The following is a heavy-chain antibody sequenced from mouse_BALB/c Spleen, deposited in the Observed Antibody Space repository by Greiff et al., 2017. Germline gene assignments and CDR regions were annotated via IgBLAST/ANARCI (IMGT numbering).Heavy chain of an antibody. V-gene: IGHV1-54*01. CDR3: ARSRYGNYEDY. J-gene: IGHJ2*01. CDR2: INPGSGGT. CDR1: GYAFTNYL. Sequence: QVHVKQSGAELVRPGTSVKVSCKASGYAFTNYLIEWVKQRPGQGLEWIGVINPGSGGTNYNEKFKGKATLTADKSSSTAYMQLSSLTSDDSAVYFCARSRYGNYEDYWGQGTTLTVSS. D-gene: IGHD2-10*02.